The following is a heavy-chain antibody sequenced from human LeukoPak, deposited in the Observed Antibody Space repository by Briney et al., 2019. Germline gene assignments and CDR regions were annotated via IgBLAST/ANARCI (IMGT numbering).Heavy chain of an antibody. CDR2: IYYSGRT. Sequence: SQTLSLTCTVSGGSISSGNYYWSWIRQHPGKGLEWIGYIYYSGRTYQNPSLKTRITMSIDTSKNQFSLRLSSVTAADTAVYYCARGLPGRDAFDVWGQGTVVTVSS. V-gene: IGHV4-31*03. CDR3: ARGLPGRDAFDV. D-gene: IGHD3-16*01. CDR1: GGSISSGNYY. J-gene: IGHJ3*01.